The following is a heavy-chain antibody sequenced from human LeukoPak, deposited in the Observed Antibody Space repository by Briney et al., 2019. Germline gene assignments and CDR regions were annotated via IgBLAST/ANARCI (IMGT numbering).Heavy chain of an antibody. Sequence: PGRSLRLSCAASGFTFSSYAMHWVRQAPGKGLEWVAVISYDGSNKYYADSVKGRFTISRDNSKNTLYLQMNSLRAEDTAVYYCARGGLLEWYPHKGSDYWGQGTLVTVSS. CDR3: ARGGLLEWYPHKGSDY. CDR1: GFTFSSYA. V-gene: IGHV3-30*01. D-gene: IGHD3-3*01. J-gene: IGHJ4*02. CDR2: ISYDGSNK.